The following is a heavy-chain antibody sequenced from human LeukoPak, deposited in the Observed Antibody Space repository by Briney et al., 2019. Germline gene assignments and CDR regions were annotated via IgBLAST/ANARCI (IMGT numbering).Heavy chain of an antibody. CDR3: AREDHTANNWFDP. CDR2: IIPMLGKS. CDR1: GGSFSSYG. J-gene: IGHJ5*02. Sequence: ASVKVSCKASGGSFSSYGISWVRQAPGQGLEWMGGIIPMLGKSNYAQKFQGRVTISTDESTSTAYMEMSSLRSEDTAVYYCAREDHTANNWFDPWGQGTLVTVSS. V-gene: IGHV1-69*05. D-gene: IGHD5-18*01.